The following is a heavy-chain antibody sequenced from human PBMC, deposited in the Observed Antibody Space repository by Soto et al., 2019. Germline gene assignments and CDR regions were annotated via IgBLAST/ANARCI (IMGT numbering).Heavy chain of an antibody. CDR2: ISGSGGST. V-gene: IGHV3-23*01. J-gene: IGHJ4*02. CDR1: GFTFSRYA. Sequence: GGSLTLSCAASGFTFSRYAMRLVRRAAGEGLEWVSAISGSGGSTSYAAAVKGRFTISRDNSKNTLYLQMNSLRAEDTAVYYCAKDRYYDFWSGYPPDDGGQGTLVTVSS. D-gene: IGHD3-3*01. CDR3: AKDRYYDFWSGYPPDD.